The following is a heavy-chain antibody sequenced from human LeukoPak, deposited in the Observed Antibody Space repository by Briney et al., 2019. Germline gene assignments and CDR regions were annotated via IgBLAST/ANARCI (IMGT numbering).Heavy chain of an antibody. CDR3: ARVTGAFDI. V-gene: IGHV4-59*01. Sequence: SETLSLTCTVSGGSISSYYWSWIRQPPGKGLEWIGYIYYSGSTSYNPSLKSRVTISVDTSKNQFSLKLSSVTAADTAVYYCARVTGAFDIWGQGTMVTVSS. J-gene: IGHJ3*02. CDR2: IYYSGST. CDR1: GGSISSYY.